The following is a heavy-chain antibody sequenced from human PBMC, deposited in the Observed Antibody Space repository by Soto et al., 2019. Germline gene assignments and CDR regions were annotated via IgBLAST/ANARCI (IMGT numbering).Heavy chain of an antibody. CDR1: GGTFSSYT. D-gene: IGHD2-2*01. CDR3: ARDCSSTSCYEPGDYYYMDV. CDR2: IIPILGIA. Sequence: QVQLVQSGAEVKKPGSSVKVSCKASGGTFSSYTISWVRQAPGQGLEWMGRIIPILGIANYAQKFQGRVTITEDKSTSTAYMELSSLRSEDTAVYYCARDCSSTSCYEPGDYYYMDVWGKGTTVTVSS. V-gene: IGHV1-69*08. J-gene: IGHJ6*03.